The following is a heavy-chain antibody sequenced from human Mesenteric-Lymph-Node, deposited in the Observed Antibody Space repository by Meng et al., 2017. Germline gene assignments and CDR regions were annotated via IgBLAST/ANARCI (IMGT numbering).Heavy chain of an antibody. CDR1: GGSISSSSYY. J-gene: IGHJ4*02. D-gene: IGHD6-13*01. CDR3: ARESRYSSSW. V-gene: IGHV4-39*07. Sequence: ESLKISCTVSGGSISSSSYYWGWIRQPPGKGLEWIGSIYYSGSTYYNPSLKSRVTISVDTSKNQFSLKLSSVTAADTAVYYCARESRYSSSWWGQGTLVTVSS. CDR2: IYYSGST.